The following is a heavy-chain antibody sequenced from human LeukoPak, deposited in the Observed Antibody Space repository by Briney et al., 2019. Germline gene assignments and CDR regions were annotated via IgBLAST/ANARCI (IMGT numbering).Heavy chain of an antibody. J-gene: IGHJ6*03. CDR3: ARGWSGSYYSHYYYMDV. CDR2: INPNSGGT. Sequence: ASVKVSCKASGYTLTGYYMHWVRQAPGQGLEWIGWINPNSGGTNYAQKFQGRVTMTRDTSISTAYMELSRLRSDDTAVYYCARGWSGSYYSHYYYMDVWGKGTTVTVSS. V-gene: IGHV1-2*02. D-gene: IGHD1-26*01. CDR1: GYTLTGYY.